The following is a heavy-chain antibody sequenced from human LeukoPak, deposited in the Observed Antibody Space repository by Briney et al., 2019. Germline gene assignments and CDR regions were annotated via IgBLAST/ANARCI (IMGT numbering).Heavy chain of an antibody. J-gene: IGHJ4*02. CDR1: GFTFSRYW. D-gene: IGHD6-6*01. CDR2: IKLDGSEQ. CDR3: ARAPARARLDY. Sequence: GGSLRLSCAASGFTFSRYWMYWVRQAPGKGLEWVASIKLDGSEQYYVDSVKGRFTISRDNAKSSLYLQMNSLRAEDTAVYYCARAPARARLDYWGRGTLVTVSS. V-gene: IGHV3-7*01.